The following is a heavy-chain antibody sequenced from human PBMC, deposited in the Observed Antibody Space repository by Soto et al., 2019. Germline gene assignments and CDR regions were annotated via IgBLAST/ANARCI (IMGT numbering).Heavy chain of an antibody. D-gene: IGHD3-10*01. CDR1: GGSISSGDYY. CDR3: ARVGFGELLAHGMDV. Sequence: QVQLQESGPGLVKPSQTLSLTCTVSGGSISSGDYYWSWIRQPPGKGLEWIGYIYYSGSTYYNPSLKSRVTISVHTSKNQFCLKLSSVTAADTAVYYCARVGFGELLAHGMDVWGQGTTVTVSS. J-gene: IGHJ6*02. CDR2: IYYSGST. V-gene: IGHV4-30-4*01.